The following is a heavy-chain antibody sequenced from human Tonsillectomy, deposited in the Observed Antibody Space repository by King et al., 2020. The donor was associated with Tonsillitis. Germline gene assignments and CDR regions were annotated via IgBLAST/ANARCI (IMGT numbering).Heavy chain of an antibody. J-gene: IGHJ4*02. Sequence: EVQLVESGGGLVQPGGSLRLSCATSEFTVSTNYMSWVRQAPGKGLEWVSVIYSGGGTYYADSVRGRFIISRDNSKNTLYLQMNSLRAEDTAMYYCATSPFYSKDYWGQGTLVTVSS. CDR2: IYSGGGT. D-gene: IGHD2-15*01. CDR3: ATSPFYSKDY. V-gene: IGHV3-66*01. CDR1: EFTVSTNY.